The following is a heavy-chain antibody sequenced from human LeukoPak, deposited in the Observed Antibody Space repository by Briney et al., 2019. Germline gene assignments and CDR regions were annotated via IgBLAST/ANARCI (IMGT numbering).Heavy chain of an antibody. J-gene: IGHJ4*02. Sequence: GGSLRLSCTASGFTFSSYAMSWVRQAPGKGLEWVSTITGSGDRTYNADSLKGRFTTSRDNFKNTLYLQMNSLTPEDTAVYYCTKDRMGAIIFFDYWGQGTLVTVSS. V-gene: IGHV3-23*01. D-gene: IGHD1-26*01. CDR2: ITGSGDRT. CDR3: TKDRMGAIIFFDY. CDR1: GFTFSSYA.